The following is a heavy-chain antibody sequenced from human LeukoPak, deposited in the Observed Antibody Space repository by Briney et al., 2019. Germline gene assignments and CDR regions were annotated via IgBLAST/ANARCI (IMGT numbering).Heavy chain of an antibody. Sequence: KTSETLSLTCTVSGGSISSYYLSWTRQSQGKGLEWIGYIYYSGSTTYNPSLKSRVTISVDTSKNQFSLKLSSVTAEDTAVYYCARAPGGYYYYYMDVWGKGTTVTVSS. D-gene: IGHD3-10*01. CDR3: ARAPGGYYYYYMDV. CDR1: GGSISSYY. J-gene: IGHJ6*03. CDR2: IYYSGST. V-gene: IGHV4-59*01.